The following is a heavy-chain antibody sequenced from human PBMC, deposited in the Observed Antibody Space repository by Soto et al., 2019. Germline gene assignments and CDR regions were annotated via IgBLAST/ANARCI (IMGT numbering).Heavy chain of an antibody. CDR2: ISYDGSNK. V-gene: IGHV3-30*18. CDR3: AKGRIVVVPAAISPQLFDP. Sequence: PWGSLRLSCAASGFTFISYGIHFFRHSPFKWLEWVAVISYDGSNKYYADSVKGRFTISRDNSKNTLYLQMNSLRAEDTAVYYCAKGRIVVVPAAISPQLFDPWGQGTLVTVSS. J-gene: IGHJ5*02. CDR1: GFTFISYG. D-gene: IGHD2-2*02.